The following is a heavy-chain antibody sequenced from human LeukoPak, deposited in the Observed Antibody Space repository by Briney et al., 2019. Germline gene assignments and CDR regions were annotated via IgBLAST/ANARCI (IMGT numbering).Heavy chain of an antibody. Sequence: SETLSLTCAVYGGSFSGFYWSWLRQPPGQGLEWIGEINHSGSTYYNPSLKSRVTISVDTSKNQFSLKLSSVTAADTAVYYCARSVVCSSTSCYSWFDPWGQGTLVTVSS. J-gene: IGHJ5*02. V-gene: IGHV4-34*01. D-gene: IGHD2-2*02. CDR2: INHSGST. CDR3: ARSVVCSSTSCYSWFDP. CDR1: GGSFSGFY.